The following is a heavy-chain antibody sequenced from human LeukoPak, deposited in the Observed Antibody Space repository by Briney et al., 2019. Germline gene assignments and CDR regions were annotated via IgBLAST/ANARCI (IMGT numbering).Heavy chain of an antibody. D-gene: IGHD3-22*01. CDR3: ARAEGYYYDSSGYYRDDY. CDR1: GYTFTGYY. V-gene: IGHV1-2*02. CDR2: INPNSGGT. Sequence: ASVKVSCKASGYTFTGYYMHWVRQAPGQGLEWMGWINPNSGGTNYAQKFQGRVTMTRDTSISTAYMELSRLRSDGTAVYYCARAEGYYYDSSGYYRDDYWGQGTLVTVSS. J-gene: IGHJ4*02.